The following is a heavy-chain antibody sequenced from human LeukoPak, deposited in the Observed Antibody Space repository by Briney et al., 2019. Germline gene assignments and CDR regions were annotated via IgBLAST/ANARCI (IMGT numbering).Heavy chain of an antibody. V-gene: IGHV3-48*01. CDR3: ARGPRATYYYGSGTLIGGY. D-gene: IGHD3-10*01. J-gene: IGHJ4*02. Sequence: GRSLRLSCAASGFTFSSYSMNWVRQAPGKGLEWVSYISSSSSTIYYADSVKGRFTISRDNAKNSLYLQMNSLRAEDTAVYYCARGPRATYYYGSGTLIGGYWGQGTLVTVSS. CDR1: GFTFSSYS. CDR2: ISSSSSTI.